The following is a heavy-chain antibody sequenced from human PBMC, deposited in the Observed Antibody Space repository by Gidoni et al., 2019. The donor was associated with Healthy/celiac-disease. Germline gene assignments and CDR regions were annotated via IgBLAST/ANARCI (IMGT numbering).Heavy chain of an antibody. CDR3: ARVYPSGRPYYFDY. V-gene: IGHV4-4*02. CDR2: IYHSGST. Sequence: SGGSISSSNWWSWVRQPPGKGLEWIGEIYHSGSTNYNPSLKSRVTISVDKSKNQFSLKLSSVTAADTAVYYCARVYPSGRPYYFDYWGQGTLVTVSS. D-gene: IGHD1-26*01. CDR1: GGSISSSNW. J-gene: IGHJ4*02.